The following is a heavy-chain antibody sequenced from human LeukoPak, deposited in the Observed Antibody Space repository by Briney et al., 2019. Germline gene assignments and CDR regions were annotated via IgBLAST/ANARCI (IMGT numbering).Heavy chain of an antibody. V-gene: IGHV3-30-3*01. D-gene: IGHD3-9*01. Sequence: PGGSLRLSCAASGFTFSSYAMHWVRQAPGKGLEWVAVISYDGSNKYYADSVKGRFTISRDNSKNTLYLQMNSLRAEDTAVYYCARDPATPTILTADFDYWGQGTLVTVSS. J-gene: IGHJ4*02. CDR3: ARDPATPTILTADFDY. CDR2: ISYDGSNK. CDR1: GFTFSSYA.